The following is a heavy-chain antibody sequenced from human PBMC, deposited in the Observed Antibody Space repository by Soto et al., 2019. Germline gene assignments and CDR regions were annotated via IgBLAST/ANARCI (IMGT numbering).Heavy chain of an antibody. V-gene: IGHV1-24*01. CDR3: ARDGHLGYSSGWSPY. D-gene: IGHD6-19*01. CDR1: GYTLTELS. CDR2: FDPEDGET. J-gene: IGHJ4*02. Sequence: GASVKVSCKVSGYTLTELSMHWLRQAPGKGLEWMGGFDPEDGETIYAQKFQGRVTMTTDTSTSTAYMELRSLRSDDTAVYYCARDGHLGYSSGWSPYWGQGTLVTVSS.